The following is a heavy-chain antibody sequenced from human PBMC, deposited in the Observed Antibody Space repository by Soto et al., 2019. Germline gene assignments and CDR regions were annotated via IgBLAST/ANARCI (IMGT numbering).Heavy chain of an antibody. CDR1: GYTFPFYY. J-gene: IGHJ5*02. CDR2: INPNSGDT. D-gene: IGHD6-13*01. Sequence: SEKVSFRRSGYTFPFYYLHWVRQAPGRGLQWMGWINPNSGDTNYLPEFQGRVTITRDTSSATAYLELSALKSDDTAVYYCTRGPAAGTEDWFDPWGQGTRVTVSS. CDR3: TRGPAAGTEDWFDP. V-gene: IGHV1-2*02.